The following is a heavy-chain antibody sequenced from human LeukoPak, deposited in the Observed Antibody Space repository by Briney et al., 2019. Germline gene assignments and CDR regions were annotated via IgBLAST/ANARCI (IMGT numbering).Heavy chain of an antibody. Sequence: SETLSLTCTVSGYSISSGYYWGWIRQPPGKGLEWIGSIYHSGSTYYNPSLKSRVTMSVDTSKNQFSLKLSSVTAADTAVYYCARDYCSSTSCYGWSGREAFDIWGQGTMVTVSS. CDR2: IYHSGST. CDR1: GYSISSGYY. J-gene: IGHJ3*02. CDR3: ARDYCSSTSCYGWSGREAFDI. D-gene: IGHD2-2*01. V-gene: IGHV4-38-2*02.